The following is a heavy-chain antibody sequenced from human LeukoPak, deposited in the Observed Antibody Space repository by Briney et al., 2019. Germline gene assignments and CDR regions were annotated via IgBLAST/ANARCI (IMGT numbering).Heavy chain of an antibody. V-gene: IGHV3-9*01. CDR3: AKDLCSSSSCYLDI. Sequence: GRSLRLSCAASGFTFDDYAMHWVRQGPGKGLEWVSGISWNSGSIGYADSVKGRFTISRDNAKNSLYLQVNSLRVEDTAVYYCAKDLCSSSSCYLDIWGQGAMVTVSS. J-gene: IGHJ3*02. CDR1: GFTFDDYA. CDR2: ISWNSGSI. D-gene: IGHD2-2*01.